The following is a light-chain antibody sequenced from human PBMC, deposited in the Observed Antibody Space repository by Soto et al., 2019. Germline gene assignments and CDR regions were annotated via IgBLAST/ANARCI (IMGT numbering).Light chain of an antibody. V-gene: IGLV3-21*04. CDR3: QLWDNKNDEVV. CDR2: NDN. J-gene: IGLJ3*02. CDR1: NIATYS. Sequence: SYELTQPPSVSLAPGKTARITCGGNNIATYSVHWYRQKPGQAPVLVISNDNDRPSGIPDRFSRSNSGHTATLTIRRVEAGDEADYYCQLWDNKNDEVVFGGGTKVTVL.